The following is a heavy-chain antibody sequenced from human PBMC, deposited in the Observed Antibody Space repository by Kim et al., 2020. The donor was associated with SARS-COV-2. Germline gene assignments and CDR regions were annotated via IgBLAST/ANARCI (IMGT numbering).Heavy chain of an antibody. J-gene: IGHJ3*01. CDR2: FYYSGTS. D-gene: IGHD5-12*01. CDR1: GDSISSGHYY. CDR3: ARLPRGAFDV. Sequence: SETLSLTCTVSGDSISSGHYYWAWLRQPPGKGLEWIGNFYYSGTSYYHPSHKSRVTISVDTSKNQFSLKLSSVTAADTAVYYCARLPRGAFDVWGQGTLV. V-gene: IGHV4-39*01.